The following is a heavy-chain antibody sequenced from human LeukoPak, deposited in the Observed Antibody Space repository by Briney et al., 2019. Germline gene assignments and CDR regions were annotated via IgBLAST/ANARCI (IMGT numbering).Heavy chain of an antibody. D-gene: IGHD4-17*01. V-gene: IGHV4-4*02. CDR2: IYHSGST. CDR1: GGSITSSNW. CDR3: ARRSTVTTFDY. J-gene: IGHJ4*02. Sequence: SETLSLTCAVSGGSITSSNWWSWVRQPPGKGLEWIGEIYHSGSTNYNPSLKSRVTMSVDKSRNQFSLKLNSVTAADTAVYYCARRSTVTTFDYWGQGTLVTVSS.